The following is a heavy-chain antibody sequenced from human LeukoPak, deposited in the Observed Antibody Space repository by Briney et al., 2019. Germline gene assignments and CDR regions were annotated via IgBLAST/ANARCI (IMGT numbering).Heavy chain of an antibody. J-gene: IGHJ4*02. CDR1: GFTVIGNY. CDR2: MYSDGRT. D-gene: IGHD3-16*01. Sequence: GGSLRLSCAASGFTVIGNYMKWVRQAPGKGLEWVSAMYSDGRTYYADSVKGRFTISRDKSKNTLYVQMNSLRAEDTAVYFCAREASGGGIMDYWGQGTLVTVSS. CDR3: AREASGGGIMDY. V-gene: IGHV3-53*01.